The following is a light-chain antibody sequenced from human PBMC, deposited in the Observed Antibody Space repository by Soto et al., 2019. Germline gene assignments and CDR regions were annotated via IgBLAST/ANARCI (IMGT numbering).Light chain of an antibody. J-gene: IGKJ3*01. CDR2: AAS. V-gene: IGKV3-20*01. CDR1: QSINNRY. Sequence: EIVLTQSPGTLSSSPGERATLSCRASQSINNRYLAWYQQKPGQAPRLLIYAASSRATGIPDRFSGSGSGTDFTLTISRLEPEDFAVYYCQQFGSSPGFTFGPGTKVDIK. CDR3: QQFGSSPGFT.